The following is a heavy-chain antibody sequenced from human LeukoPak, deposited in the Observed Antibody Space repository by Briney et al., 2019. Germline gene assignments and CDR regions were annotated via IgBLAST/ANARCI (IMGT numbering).Heavy chain of an antibody. CDR1: GFTFTTYW. D-gene: IGHD2-8*02. V-gene: IGHV3-74*01. Sequence: PGGSLRLSCAASGFTFTTYWMHWVRQAPGKGLVWVSHINSDGTSTTYADSVKGRFTISRDNAKNTLYLQMNSLRAEDTAVYYCTRRAGGNLYDLDNWGQGTLVTVSS. J-gene: IGHJ4*02. CDR2: INSDGTST. CDR3: TRRAGGNLYDLDN.